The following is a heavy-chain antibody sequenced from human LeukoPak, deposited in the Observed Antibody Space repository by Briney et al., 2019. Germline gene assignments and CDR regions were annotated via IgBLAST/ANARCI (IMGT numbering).Heavy chain of an antibody. J-gene: IGHJ4*02. V-gene: IGHV4-30-2*03. CDR1: GGSISSGGYS. Sequence: KASETLSLTCTVSGGSISSGGYSWSWIRQPPGKGLEWIGYIYYSGSTYYNPSLKSRVTISVDTSKNQFSLKLSSVTAADTAVYYCARHPVGGVFDYWGQGTLVTVSS. CDR3: ARHPVGGVFDY. D-gene: IGHD3-16*01. CDR2: IYYSGST.